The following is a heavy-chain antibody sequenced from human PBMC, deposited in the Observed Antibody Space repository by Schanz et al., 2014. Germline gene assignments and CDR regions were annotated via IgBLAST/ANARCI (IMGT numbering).Heavy chain of an antibody. J-gene: IGHJ5*02. CDR1: GFTVSKNY. V-gene: IGHV3-23*04. CDR2: SPTGSST. Sequence: DVQLVDSGGGLVQPGGSLRLSCAASGFTVSKNYMSWVRQAPGKGLEWVSNISPTGSSTYYADSVKGRFTISRDNSKNTLYLQMNSLRAEDTAIYFCARDAALYRSVICPDHWGQGTLVTVSS. D-gene: IGHD2-15*01. CDR3: ARDAALYRSVICPDH.